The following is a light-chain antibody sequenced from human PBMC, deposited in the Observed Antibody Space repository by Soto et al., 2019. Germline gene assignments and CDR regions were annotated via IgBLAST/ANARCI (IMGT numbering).Light chain of an antibody. CDR3: CSYAGGAYASRI. CDR1: SSDVGGYDY. CDR2: EVI. Sequence: QSALTQPRSVSGSPGQSVTISCTGSSSDVGGYDYISWYQQHPGKAPKVVIYEVIKRPSGVPDRFSGSKSGNMASLTISGLQPEDEADYYCCSYAGGAYASRIFGGGTQLSVL. V-gene: IGLV2-11*01. J-gene: IGLJ2*01.